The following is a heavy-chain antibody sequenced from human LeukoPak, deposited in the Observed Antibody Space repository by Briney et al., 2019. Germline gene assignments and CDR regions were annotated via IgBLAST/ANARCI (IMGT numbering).Heavy chain of an antibody. V-gene: IGHV1-69*13. CDR1: GGTFSSYA. CDR2: IIPIFGTA. D-gene: IGHD1-26*01. J-gene: IGHJ4*02. CDR3: ARVYSGSYHFDY. Sequence: SVKVSCKASGGTFSSYAISWVRQAPGQGLEWMGGIIPIFGTANYAQKFQGRVTITADESTSTAYMELSSLRSEDTAVHYCARVYSGSYHFDYWGQGTLVTVSS.